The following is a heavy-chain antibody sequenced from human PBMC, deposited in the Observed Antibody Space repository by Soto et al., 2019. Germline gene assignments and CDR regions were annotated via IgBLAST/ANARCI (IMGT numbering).Heavy chain of an antibody. CDR1: AYTFTSYG. J-gene: IGHJ5*02. Sequence: ASVKVSCKASAYTFTSYGFSCVRQAPGQGLEWMGWITAYNGNTKYAQKLQGRVTMTTDTSTSTAYMELRSLRSDDTAVYYCAREGPNHRLSWVQGTLVTVSS. CDR3: AREGPNHRLS. CDR2: ITAYNGNT. D-gene: IGHD3-16*02. V-gene: IGHV1-18*01.